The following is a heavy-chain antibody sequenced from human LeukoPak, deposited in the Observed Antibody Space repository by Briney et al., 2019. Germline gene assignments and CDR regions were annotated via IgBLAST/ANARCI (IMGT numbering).Heavy chain of an antibody. D-gene: IGHD2-15*01. CDR3: ARAAGRWGSGYFDY. Sequence: SETLSLTCTVSGGSISSGGYSWSWIRQPPGKGLEWIGYIYHSGSTYYNPSLKSRVTISVDRSKNQFSLKLSSVTAADTAVYYCARAAGRWGSGYFDYWGQGTLVTVSS. V-gene: IGHV4-30-2*01. CDR2: IYHSGST. CDR1: GGSISSGGYS. J-gene: IGHJ4*02.